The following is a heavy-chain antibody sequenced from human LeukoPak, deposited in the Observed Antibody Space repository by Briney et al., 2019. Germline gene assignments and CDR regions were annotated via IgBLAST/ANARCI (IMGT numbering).Heavy chain of an antibody. CDR3: AKGPPDTVQYFQH. CDR1: GFTFSSYA. Sequence: PGGSLRLSCAASGFTFSSYAMSWVRQAPGRGLEWVSFIRYDGSNKYYADSVKGRFTISRDNSKNTLYLQMNSLKPEDTAVYYCAKGPPDTVQYFQHWGQGTLVTVSS. CDR2: IRYDGSNK. J-gene: IGHJ1*01. D-gene: IGHD5-18*01. V-gene: IGHV3-30*02.